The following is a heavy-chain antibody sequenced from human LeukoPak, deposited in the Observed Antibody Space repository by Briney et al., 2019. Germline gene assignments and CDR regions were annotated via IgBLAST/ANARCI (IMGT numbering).Heavy chain of an antibody. D-gene: IGHD5-24*01. V-gene: IGHV3-21*01. J-gene: IGHJ4*02. Sequence: GGSLRLSCEASGFTFSSHGMHWVRQAPGKGLEWVSAISSSSSYIYYADSIKGRFTISRDNAENSLYLQMNSLRAVDTAVYFCARGEEKATITALDSWGQGTLVTVSS. CDR1: GFTFSSHG. CDR2: ISSSSSYI. CDR3: ARGEEKATITALDS.